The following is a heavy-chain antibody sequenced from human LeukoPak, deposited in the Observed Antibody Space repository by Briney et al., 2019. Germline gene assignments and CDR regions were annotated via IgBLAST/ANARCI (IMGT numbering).Heavy chain of an antibody. D-gene: IGHD2-2*01. CDR3: AREAPWGYCSSSTCCFDY. CDR1: GFTFSSYA. J-gene: IGHJ4*02. CDR2: ISGSGGST. V-gene: IGHV3-23*01. Sequence: GGSLRLSCAASGFTFSSYAMSWVRQAPGKGLEWVSAISGSGGSTYYADSVKGRFTISRDNAKNSVYLQMSGLRAEDTAVYYCAREAPWGYCSSSTCCFDYWGPGTLVTVSS.